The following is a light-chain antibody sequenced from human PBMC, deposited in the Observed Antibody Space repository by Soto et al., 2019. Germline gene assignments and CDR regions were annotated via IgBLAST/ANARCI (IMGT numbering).Light chain of an antibody. CDR2: KAS. V-gene: IGKV1-5*03. CDR1: QTISSW. CDR3: QEYNSYPVS. J-gene: IGKJ5*01. Sequence: DIQMTQSPSTLSGSVGDRVTITCRASQTISSWLAWYQQKPGKAPKLLIYKASTLKSGVPSRFSGSGSGTEFTLTINNLQPDDFATYYCQEYNSYPVSFGQGTRLEIK.